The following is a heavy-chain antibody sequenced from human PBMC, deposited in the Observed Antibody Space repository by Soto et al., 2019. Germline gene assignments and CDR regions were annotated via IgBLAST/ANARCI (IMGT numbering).Heavy chain of an antibody. D-gene: IGHD6-13*01. V-gene: IGHV4-30-4*01. CDR1: GGSISSGDYY. J-gene: IGHJ5*02. CDR2: IYYSGST. CDR3: ARTPGYSSSWYPNWFDP. Sequence: PSETLSLTCTVSGGSISSGDYYWSWIRQPPGKGLEWIGYIYYSGSTYYNPSLKSRVTISVDTSKNQFSLKLSSVTAADTAVYYFARTPGYSSSWYPNWFDPWGQGTLVTVSS.